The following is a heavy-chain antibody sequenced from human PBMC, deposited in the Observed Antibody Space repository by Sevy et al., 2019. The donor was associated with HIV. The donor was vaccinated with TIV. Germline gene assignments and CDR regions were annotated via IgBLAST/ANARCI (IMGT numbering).Heavy chain of an antibody. J-gene: IGHJ4*02. CDR1: GFTFSDYY. CDR3: ARGNRYYYDSSGYYGY. V-gene: IGHV3-11*01. D-gene: IGHD3-22*01. CDR2: ISSSGSTI. Sequence: GWSLRLSCAASGFTFSDYYMSWIRQAPGKGLEWVSYISSSGSTIYYADSVKGRFTISRDNAKNSLYLQMNSLRAEDTAVYYCARGNRYYYDSSGYYGYWGQGTLVTVSS.